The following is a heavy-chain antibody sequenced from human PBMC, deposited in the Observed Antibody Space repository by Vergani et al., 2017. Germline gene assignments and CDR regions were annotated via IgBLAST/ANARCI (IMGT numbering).Heavy chain of an antibody. CDR3: AVEGDRVVVVPGAIRGPFDY. CDR2: ISGSGGST. V-gene: IGHV3-23*01. CDR1: GFTFSSYA. Sequence: EVQLLESGGGLVQPGGSLRLSCAASGFTFSSYAMSWVRHAPGKGLGWVSAISGSGGSTNYADSVKGRFTISRYNSKNTLYLQMNRLRAEDTAVYDGAVEGDRVVVVPGAIRGPFDYWGQGTLVTVAS. J-gene: IGHJ4*02. D-gene: IGHD2-2*02.